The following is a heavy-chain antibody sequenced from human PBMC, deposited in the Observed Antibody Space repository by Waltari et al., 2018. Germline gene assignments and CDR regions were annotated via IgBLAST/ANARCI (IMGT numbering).Heavy chain of an antibody. CDR2: INHSGST. J-gene: IGHJ2*01. Sequence: QVQLQQWGAGLLKPSETLSLTCAVYGGSFSGYYWSWIRQPPGKGLEWIGEINHSGSTNYSRSLKSRVTISVDTSKNQFSLKLSSVTAVDTAVYYCARGIQHWYFDLWGRGTLVTVSS. CDR1: GGSFSGYY. CDR3: ARGIQHWYFDL. D-gene: IGHD5-18*01. V-gene: IGHV4-34*01.